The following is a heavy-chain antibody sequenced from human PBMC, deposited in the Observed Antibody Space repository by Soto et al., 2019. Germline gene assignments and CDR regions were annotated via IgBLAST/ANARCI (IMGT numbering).Heavy chain of an antibody. D-gene: IGHD2-2*01. Sequence: ASVKVSCKASGYTFTSYYMHWVRQAPGQGLEWMGIINPSGGSTSYAQKFQGRVTMTRDTSTSTVYMELSSLRSEDTAVYYCAAPEGVPAVSYYYGMDVWGQGTTVTVSS. V-gene: IGHV1-46*01. CDR3: AAPEGVPAVSYYYGMDV. J-gene: IGHJ6*02. CDR1: GYTFTSYY. CDR2: INPSGGST.